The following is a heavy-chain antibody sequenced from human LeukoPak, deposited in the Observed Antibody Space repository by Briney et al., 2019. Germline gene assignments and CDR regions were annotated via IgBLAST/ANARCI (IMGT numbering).Heavy chain of an antibody. Sequence: GGSLTHPCAASGFTFNNYAMSWVRQAPGKGLEWVSGSSGLGCSTHYADSVKGRFTISRDNSKNTLYLQMNSLRAEDTAVYYCAKGDKDGSGSYYGDYYYYIDVWGKGTTVTVSS. CDR2: SSGLGCST. V-gene: IGHV3-23*01. CDR3: AKGDKDGSGSYYGDYYYYIDV. D-gene: IGHD3-10*01. CDR1: GFTFNNYA. J-gene: IGHJ6*03.